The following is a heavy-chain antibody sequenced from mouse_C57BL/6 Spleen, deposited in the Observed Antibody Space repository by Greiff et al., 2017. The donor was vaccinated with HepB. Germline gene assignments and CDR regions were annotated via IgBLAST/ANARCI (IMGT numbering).Heavy chain of an antibody. Sequence: VQLQQSGAELVRPGASVKLSCKASGYTFTDYYINWVKQRPGKGLEWIARIYPGSGNTYYNGKFKGKATLTAEKSSSTAYKQLSIRTSENSAVYFCAREFPWGSWYFDVWGTGTTVTVSS. CDR1: GYTFTDYY. D-gene: IGHD1-1*01. CDR3: AREFPWGSWYFDV. J-gene: IGHJ1*03. CDR2: IYPGSGNT. V-gene: IGHV1-76*01.